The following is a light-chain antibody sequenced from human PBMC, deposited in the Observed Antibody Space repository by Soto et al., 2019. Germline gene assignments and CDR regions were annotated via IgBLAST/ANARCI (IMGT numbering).Light chain of an antibody. Sequence: QSALTQPPSASGSPGQSVTISCTGTSSDVGGYNYVSWYQQHPGKAPKLMIYEVSKRPSWVPDRFSGSKSGNTASLTVSGLQVEDEADYYCSSYAGINNVFGAGTKLTVL. CDR1: SSDVGGYNY. CDR2: EVS. J-gene: IGLJ1*01. V-gene: IGLV2-8*01. CDR3: SSYAGINNV.